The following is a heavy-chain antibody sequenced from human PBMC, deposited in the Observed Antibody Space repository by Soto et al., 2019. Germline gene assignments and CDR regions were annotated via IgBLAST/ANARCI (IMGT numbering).Heavy chain of an antibody. Sequence: QVQLVQSGAEVKKPGASVKVSCKASGYTFTSYGISWVRQAPGQGLEWMGWISAYNGNTNYAQKPRGRATRPTDTPTSTAYRELRGLRSDDTAGYSCARRGGGQSYYYYGMDVWGQGTTVTVSS. CDR2: ISAYNGNT. CDR1: GYTFTSYG. CDR3: ARRGGGQSYYYYGMDV. D-gene: IGHD3-16*01. V-gene: IGHV1-18*01. J-gene: IGHJ6*02.